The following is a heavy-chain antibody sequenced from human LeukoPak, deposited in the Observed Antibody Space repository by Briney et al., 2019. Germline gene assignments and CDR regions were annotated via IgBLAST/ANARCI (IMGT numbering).Heavy chain of an antibody. CDR1: GFTFSSYS. D-gene: IGHD3-16*01. CDR3: ARDFTAGDAFDI. J-gene: IGHJ3*02. V-gene: IGHV3-21*01. CDR2: ISSSSSYI. Sequence: GGSLRLSCAGSGFTFSSYSMNWVRQAPGKGLEWVSSISSSSSYIYYADSVKGRFTVSRDNAKNSLYLQMNSLRAEDTAVYYCARDFTAGDAFDIWGQGTWVTVSS.